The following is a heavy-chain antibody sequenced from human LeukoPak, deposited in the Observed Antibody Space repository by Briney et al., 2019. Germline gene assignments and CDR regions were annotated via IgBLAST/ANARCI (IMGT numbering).Heavy chain of an antibody. V-gene: IGHV4-31*03. J-gene: IGHJ6*02. CDR2: IYDSGST. CDR3: ARDYYGSGFMDV. D-gene: IGHD3-10*01. Sequence: SQTLSLTCSVSGGSVSSGGNYWTWIRQRPGKGLQWIGYIYDSGSTYYNPSLKSRGTISADTSKNQFSLKLSSVTAADTAVYYCARDYYGSGFMDVWGQGTTVTVSS. CDR1: GGSVSSGGNY.